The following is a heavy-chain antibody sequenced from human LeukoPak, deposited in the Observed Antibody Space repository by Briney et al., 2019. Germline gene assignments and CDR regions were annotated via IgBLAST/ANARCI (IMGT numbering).Heavy chain of an antibody. D-gene: IGHD3-10*01. Sequence: GGSLRLSCAASGFTFSSYAMSWVRQAPGKGLEWVSGISGSGGSTYYADSVKGRFTISRDNSKNTLYLQVNSLRAGDTAIYHCAKDPYNSILYRLGDWGQGTLVTVSS. CDR2: ISGSGGST. CDR1: GFTFSSYA. J-gene: IGHJ4*02. CDR3: AKDPYNSILYRLGD. V-gene: IGHV3-23*01.